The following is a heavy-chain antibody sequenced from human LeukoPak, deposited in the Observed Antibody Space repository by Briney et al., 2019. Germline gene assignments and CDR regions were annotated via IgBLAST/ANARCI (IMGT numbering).Heavy chain of an antibody. CDR2: ISGSGGST. V-gene: IGHV3-23*01. D-gene: IGHD3-3*01. J-gene: IGHJ4*02. Sequence: QPGGSLRLSCAASGFTFSSYAMSWVRQAPGKWLEWVSAISGSGGSTYYADSVKGRFTISRDNSKNTLYLQINSLRAEDTAVYYCAKNTALIILYSYFWGQGTLVTVSS. CDR3: AKNTALIILYSYF. CDR1: GFTFSSYA.